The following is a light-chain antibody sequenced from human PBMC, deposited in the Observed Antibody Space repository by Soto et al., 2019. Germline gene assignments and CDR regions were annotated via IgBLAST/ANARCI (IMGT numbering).Light chain of an antibody. Sequence: EIQRTQCPSTLSASVGDRSTITCLASQNVNTWLAWYHHKPGKAPKLLIYKASSLQSGVTSRFSGSGSGTEFTLTISSLQPDDFATYYCQQYNTYPGAFGQGTKVDIK. V-gene: IGKV1-5*03. CDR3: QQYNTYPGA. CDR1: QNVNTW. CDR2: KAS. J-gene: IGKJ1*01.